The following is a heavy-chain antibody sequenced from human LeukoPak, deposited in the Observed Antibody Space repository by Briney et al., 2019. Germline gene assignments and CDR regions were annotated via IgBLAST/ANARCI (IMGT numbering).Heavy chain of an antibody. Sequence: GESLKISCKGSGYSFTSYWIGWVRQMPGKGLKWMGIIYPGDSDTRYSPSFQGQVTISADKSISTAYLQWSSLKASDTAVYYCATQLSDSSGYYPYYFDYWGQGTLVTVSS. CDR3: ATQLSDSSGYYPYYFDY. J-gene: IGHJ4*02. CDR2: IYPGDSDT. V-gene: IGHV5-51*01. CDR1: GYSFTSYW. D-gene: IGHD3-22*01.